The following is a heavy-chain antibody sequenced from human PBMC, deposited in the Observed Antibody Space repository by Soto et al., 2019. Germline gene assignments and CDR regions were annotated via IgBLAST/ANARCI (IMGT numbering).Heavy chain of an antibody. D-gene: IGHD3-22*01. CDR1: GFTFDDNA. CDR2: ISWNSGTI. CDR3: TRDMLFITEGGGGIDD. Sequence: EVQLVESGGGLVQPGRSLRLSCAASGFTFDDNAMHWVRQSPGKGLEWVSGISWNSGTIAYADSVKGRFTISRDNNQTSLYLKMKRLRAEATGLYFCTRDMLFITEGGGGIDDWGQGTLVTVSS. J-gene: IGHJ4*02. V-gene: IGHV3-9*01.